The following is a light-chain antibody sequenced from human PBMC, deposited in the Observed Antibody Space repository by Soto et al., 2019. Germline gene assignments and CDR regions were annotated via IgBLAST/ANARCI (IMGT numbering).Light chain of an antibody. CDR2: DVS. J-gene: IGLJ1*01. Sequence: QSALTQPASVSGSPGQSITISCTGTSSDVGGYNYDSWYQQHPGKAPKLMIYDVSNRPSGVSNRFSGSKSGNTASLTISGLQAEDEADYYCSSYTSSSTALYVFGTGTKVTVL. CDR1: SSDVGGYNY. V-gene: IGLV2-14*01. CDR3: SSYTSSSTALYV.